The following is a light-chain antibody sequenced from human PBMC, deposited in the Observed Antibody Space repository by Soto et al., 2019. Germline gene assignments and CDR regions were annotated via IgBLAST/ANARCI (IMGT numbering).Light chain of an antibody. J-gene: IGKJ1*01. CDR1: QSVSSNY. Sequence: DSVLTQSPGTLSLSPGERATLSCRASQSVSSNYLAWYQQKPGQAPRLLIYDASSRATGIPDRFRGGGSGTEFTLTISSLQPDDFATYYCQHYNSYSEAFGQGTKVDI. CDR2: DAS. V-gene: IGKV3-20*01. CDR3: QHYNSYSEA.